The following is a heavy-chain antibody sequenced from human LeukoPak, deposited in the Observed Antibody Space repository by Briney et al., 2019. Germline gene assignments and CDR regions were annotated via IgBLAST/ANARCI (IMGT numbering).Heavy chain of an antibody. J-gene: IGHJ4*02. Sequence: GGSLRLSCTASGFTFNNYAMTWVRQAPGKGLEWVSAITGSGASTNYADSVKGRFTISRDNSKNTIYLQMNSLRAEDTAKYYCAKRSSTSSGYFDFWGRGTLVTVSS. CDR3: AKRSSTSSGYFDF. D-gene: IGHD3-22*01. V-gene: IGHV3-23*01. CDR2: ITGSGAST. CDR1: GFTFNNYA.